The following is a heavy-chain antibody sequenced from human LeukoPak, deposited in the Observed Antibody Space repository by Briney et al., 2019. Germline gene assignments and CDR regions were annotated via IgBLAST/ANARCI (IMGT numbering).Heavy chain of an antibody. CDR2: IYYSGST. D-gene: IGHD3-3*01. CDR3: ARGSPFTIFGVVNRYFDY. Sequence: SETLSLTCTVSGGSISSSSYYWGWIRQPPGKGLEWIGSIYYSGSTYYNPSLKSRVTISVDTSKNQFSLKLSSVTAADTAVYYCARGSPFTIFGVVNRYFDYWGQGTLVTVSS. CDR1: GGSISSSSYY. V-gene: IGHV4-39*07. J-gene: IGHJ4*02.